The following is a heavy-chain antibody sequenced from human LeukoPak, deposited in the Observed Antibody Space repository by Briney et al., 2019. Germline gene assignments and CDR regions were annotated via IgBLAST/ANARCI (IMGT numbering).Heavy chain of an antibody. CDR2: IYYSGST. CDR3: AGGVVAALDFDY. D-gene: IGHD2-15*01. J-gene: IGHJ4*02. CDR1: GGSISSYY. Sequence: SETLSLTCTVSGGSISSYYWSWIRQPPGKGLEWIGYIYYSGSTNYNPSLKSRVTISVDTSKNQFSLKLSSVTAADTAVYYCAGGVVAALDFDYWGQGTLVTVPS. V-gene: IGHV4-59*01.